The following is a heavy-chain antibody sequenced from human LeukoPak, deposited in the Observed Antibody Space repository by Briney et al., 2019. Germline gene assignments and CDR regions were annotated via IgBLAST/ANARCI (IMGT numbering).Heavy chain of an antibody. J-gene: IGHJ4*02. CDR3: VKRANLGAFSYPHY. D-gene: IGHD5-18*01. CDR2: ITRDGSET. CDR1: GFTFSSLW. Sequence: GGSLRLSCAASGFTFSSLWMTWVRQAPGKGLEWVANITRDGSETYYVDFLKGRFTISRDNARNSLYLQMNSLRAEDTAVYYCVKRANLGAFSYPHYWGQGTLVTVSS. V-gene: IGHV3-7*01.